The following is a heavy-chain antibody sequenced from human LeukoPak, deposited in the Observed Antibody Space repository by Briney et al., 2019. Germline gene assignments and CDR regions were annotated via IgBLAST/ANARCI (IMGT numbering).Heavy chain of an antibody. D-gene: IGHD1-26*01. CDR1: GFTFSGYW. CDR2: IKQDGDEK. Sequence: GGSLRLSCAASGFTFSGYWMSWVRQTPEKGLEWVANIKQDGDEKYYVDSVKGRFTISRDNAKNSLYLQMNSLRADDTAVYYCARDKIVGPTTLDYWGQGTLVTVSS. J-gene: IGHJ4*02. CDR3: ARDKIVGPTTLDY. V-gene: IGHV3-7*01.